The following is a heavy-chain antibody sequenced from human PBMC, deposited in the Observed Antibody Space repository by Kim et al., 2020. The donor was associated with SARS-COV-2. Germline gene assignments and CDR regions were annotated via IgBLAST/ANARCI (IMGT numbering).Heavy chain of an antibody. CDR3: ARVGGGGYSGYAFDY. D-gene: IGHD5-12*01. Sequence: PSLKSRVTISVDTSKNQFSLKLSSVTAADTAVYYCARVGGGGYSGYAFDYWGQGTLVTVSS. V-gene: IGHV4-34*01. J-gene: IGHJ4*02.